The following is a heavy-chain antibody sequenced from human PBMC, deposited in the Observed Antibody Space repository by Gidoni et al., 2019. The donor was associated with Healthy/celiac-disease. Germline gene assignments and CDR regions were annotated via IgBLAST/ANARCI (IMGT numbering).Heavy chain of an antibody. D-gene: IGHD2-2*01. V-gene: IGHV3-30-3*01. CDR3: ATSSVPAAIYYYGMDV. CDR2: ISYDGSNK. CDR1: GFTSSSYA. Sequence: QVQLVESGGGVVQPGRSLCPPCAASGFTSSSYAMHWVRQAPGKGLAWVAVISYDGSNKYYADSVKGRFTISRDNSKNTLYLQMNSLRAEDTAVYYCATSSVPAAIYYYGMDVWGQGTTVTVSS. J-gene: IGHJ6*02.